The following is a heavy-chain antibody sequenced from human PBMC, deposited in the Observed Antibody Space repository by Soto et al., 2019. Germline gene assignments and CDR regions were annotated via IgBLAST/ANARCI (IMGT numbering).Heavy chain of an antibody. Sequence: DVQLVESGGGLIQPGESLRLSCAAFGLTVSGTKYVAWVRQAPGKGLEWVSALYDVFGSFYADSVKGRFTTSSDRSKSTVYLQMNVLRPDDTAVYYCASWDEREHAYDVWGQGTTVIVSS. J-gene: IGHJ3*01. CDR3: ASWDEREHAYDV. CDR1: GLTVSGTKY. V-gene: IGHV3-53*01. CDR2: LYDVFGS. D-gene: IGHD1-1*01.